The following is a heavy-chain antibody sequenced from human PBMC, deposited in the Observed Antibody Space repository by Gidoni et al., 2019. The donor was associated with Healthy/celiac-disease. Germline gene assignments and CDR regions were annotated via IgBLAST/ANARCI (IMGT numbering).Heavy chain of an antibody. CDR1: GGTFSSYT. D-gene: IGHD6-13*01. V-gene: IGHV1-69*02. Sequence: QVQLVQSGAEVKKPGSSVKVSCKASGGTFSSYTISWVRQAPGQGLEWMGRIIPILGIANYAQKFQGRVTITADKSTSTAYMELSSLRSEDTAVYYCARGLRGIAAAGTDYWGQGTLVTVSS. J-gene: IGHJ4*02. CDR3: ARGLRGIAAAGTDY. CDR2: IIPILGIA.